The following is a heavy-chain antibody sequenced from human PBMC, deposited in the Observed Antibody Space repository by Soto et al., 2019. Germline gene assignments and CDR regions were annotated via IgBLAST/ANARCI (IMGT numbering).Heavy chain of an antibody. J-gene: IGHJ4*02. CDR1: GFTFGHSA. CDR3: AKPEEVVRGFDF. Sequence: LRLSCAASGFTFGHSAMSWVRQAPGKGLEWVAAISGTGGAAYYADSVKGRFTISRDNSRNTLFLQMNSLRVDDTAIYHCAKPEEVVRGFDFWGLGTLVTVSS. V-gene: IGHV3-23*01. CDR2: ISGTGGAA. D-gene: IGHD3-10*01.